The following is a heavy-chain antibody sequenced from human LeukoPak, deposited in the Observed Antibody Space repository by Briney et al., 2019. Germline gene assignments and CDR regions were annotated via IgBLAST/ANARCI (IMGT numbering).Heavy chain of an antibody. J-gene: IGHJ4*02. V-gene: IGHV3-23*01. Sequence: PGGSLRLSCAASGFTLSNSAMSWVRQAPGKGLEWVSGFSGPGKTYYADSVKGRFTISRDTSKSTLYLQINSLRAEGTAVYYCAKGHTTYSNFDYWGQGTLVTVSS. D-gene: IGHD6-13*01. CDR2: FSGPGKT. CDR1: GFTLSNSA. CDR3: AKGHTTYSNFDY.